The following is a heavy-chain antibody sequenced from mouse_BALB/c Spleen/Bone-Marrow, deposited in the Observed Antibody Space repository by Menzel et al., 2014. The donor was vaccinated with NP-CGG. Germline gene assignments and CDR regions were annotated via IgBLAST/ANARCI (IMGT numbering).Heavy chain of an antibody. D-gene: IGHD2-1*01. V-gene: IGHV5-17*02. CDR3: ARSRGNFEDFDY. J-gene: IGHJ2*01. CDR1: GFTFSSFG. Sequence: EVKLVESGGGLVQPGGSRELSCAASGFTFSSFGMHWVRQAPEKGLEWVAYISSGSSTVFYADTVKGRFTVSRDNPKNTLFLQMSSLRSEDTAMYYCARSRGNFEDFDYWGQGTTLTVSS. CDR2: ISSGSSTV.